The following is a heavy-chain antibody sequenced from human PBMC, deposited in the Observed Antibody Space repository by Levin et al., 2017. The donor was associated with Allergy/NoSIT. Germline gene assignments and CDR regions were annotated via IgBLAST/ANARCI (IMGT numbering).Heavy chain of an antibody. CDR3: ARGGLRNWPLIFWSGYFDY. D-gene: IGHD3-3*01. Sequence: SETLSLTCAVYGGSFSGYYWSWIRQPPGKGLEWIGEINHSGSTNYNPSLKSRVTISVDTSKNQFSLKLSSVTAADTAVYYCARGGLRNWPLIFWSGYFDYWGQGTLVTVSS. V-gene: IGHV4-34*01. CDR2: INHSGST. CDR1: GGSFSGYY. J-gene: IGHJ4*02.